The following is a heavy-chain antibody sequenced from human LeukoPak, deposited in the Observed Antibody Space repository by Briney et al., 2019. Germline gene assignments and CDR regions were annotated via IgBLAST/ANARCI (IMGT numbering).Heavy chain of an antibody. J-gene: IGHJ4*02. Sequence: GSLRLSCAASGFTFDDYAMHWVRQAPGKGLEWVSLISGDGGSTYYADSVKGRFTISRDNSKNSLYLQMNSLRTEDTALYYSAKGMIDIVVVPAASTLVGWGQGTLVTVSS. CDR1: GFTFDDYA. D-gene: IGHD2-2*01. CDR2: ISGDGGST. CDR3: AKGMIDIVVVPAASTLVG. V-gene: IGHV3-43*02.